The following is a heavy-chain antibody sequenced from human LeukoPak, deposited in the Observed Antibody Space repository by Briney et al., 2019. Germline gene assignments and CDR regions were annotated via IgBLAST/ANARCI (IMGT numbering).Heavy chain of an antibody. D-gene: IGHD1-1*01. CDR3: AKSGLGTPSY. J-gene: IGHJ4*02. Sequence: GGSLRLSCAASGFTFSSYAMSWVRQAPGKGLGVVSAISGSGGSTYYADSVKGRFTISRDNSKNTLYLQMNSLRAEDTAVYYCAKSGLGTPSYWGQGTLVTVSS. CDR2: ISGSGGST. CDR1: GFTFSSYA. V-gene: IGHV3-23*01.